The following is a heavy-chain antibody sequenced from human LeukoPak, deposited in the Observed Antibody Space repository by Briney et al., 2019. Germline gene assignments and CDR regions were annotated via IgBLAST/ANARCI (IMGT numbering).Heavy chain of an antibody. CDR2: ISGSGGST. J-gene: IGHJ5*02. D-gene: IGHD6-19*01. CDR1: GFTFSSYA. Sequence: GGSLRLSCAASGFTFSSYAMSWVRQAPGKGLEWVSAISGSGGSTYYADSVRGRFTISRDNSKNTLYLQMISLRAEDTAVYYCAKVGEPGIAVEGWFDPWGQGTLVTVSS. CDR3: AKVGEPGIAVEGWFDP. V-gene: IGHV3-23*01.